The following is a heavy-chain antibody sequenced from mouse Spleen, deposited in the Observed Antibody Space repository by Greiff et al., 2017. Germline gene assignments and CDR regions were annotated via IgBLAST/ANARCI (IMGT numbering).Heavy chain of an antibody. J-gene: IGHJ4*01. CDR1: GFSLTSYG. Sequence: VHLVESGPGLVAPSQCLSITCTVSGFSLTSYGVTWVRQPPGKGLEWLGAICGDGGTNYHSALITRLCISKDNSKSQVFVKMNSLPADDTAIYYCARGGRAMDYWGQGTSVTVSS. CDR2: ICGDGGT. CDR3: ARGGRAMDY. V-gene: IGHV2-3*01.